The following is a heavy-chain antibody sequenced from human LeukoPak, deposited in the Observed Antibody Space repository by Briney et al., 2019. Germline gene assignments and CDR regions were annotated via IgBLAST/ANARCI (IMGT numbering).Heavy chain of an antibody. J-gene: IGHJ3*02. CDR2: IYHSGST. Sequence: SETLSLTCAVSGVSISSSNWWSWVRQPPGKGLEWIGEIYHSGSTNYNPSLKSRVTISVDKSKNQFSLKLSSVTAADTAVYYCARITITMVRGVNVGAFDIWGQGTMVTVSS. D-gene: IGHD3-10*01. CDR3: ARITITMVRGVNVGAFDI. CDR1: GVSISSSNW. V-gene: IGHV4-4*02.